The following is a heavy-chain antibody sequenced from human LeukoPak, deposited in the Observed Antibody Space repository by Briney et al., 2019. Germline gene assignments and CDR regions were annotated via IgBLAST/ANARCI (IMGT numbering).Heavy chain of an antibody. CDR2: INPNSGGT. CDR1: GYTFTGYY. V-gene: IGHV1-2*02. Sequence: ASVKVSCKASGYTFTGYYMHWVRQAPGQGLEWMGWINPNSGGTNYAQKFQGSVTMTRDTSISTAYMELSRLRSDDTAVYYCARETLLTGTTSGWGQGTLVTVSS. J-gene: IGHJ4*02. CDR3: ARETLLTGTTSG. D-gene: IGHD1-7*01.